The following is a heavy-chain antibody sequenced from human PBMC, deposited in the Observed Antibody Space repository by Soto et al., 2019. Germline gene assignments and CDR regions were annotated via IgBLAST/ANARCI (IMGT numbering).Heavy chain of an antibody. J-gene: IGHJ6*02. CDR3: ARGGYSGYDPRYYGMDV. V-gene: IGHV5-51*01. CDR1: GYSFTSYW. CDR2: IYPGDSDT. D-gene: IGHD5-12*01. Sequence: GGSLKISCKGTGYSFTSYWIGWVRQMPGKGLEWRGIIYPGDSDTRYSPSFQGQVTISADKSISTAYLQWSSLKASDTAMYYCARGGYSGYDPRYYGMDVWGQGTTVTVSS.